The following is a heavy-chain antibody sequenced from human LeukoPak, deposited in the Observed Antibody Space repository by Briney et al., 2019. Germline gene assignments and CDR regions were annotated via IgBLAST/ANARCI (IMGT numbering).Heavy chain of an antibody. CDR1: GFTFSRFW. J-gene: IGHJ5*02. CDR2: IKQDGSEK. V-gene: IGHV3-7*01. Sequence: GGSLRLSCAASGFTFSRFWMSWVRQAPGKGLEWVANIKQDGSEKYYVDSVKGRFTISRDNAKNSLYLQMNSLRAEDTAVYYCARETYYYDSSGPANWFDPWGQGTLVTVSS. CDR3: ARETYYYDSSGPANWFDP. D-gene: IGHD3-22*01.